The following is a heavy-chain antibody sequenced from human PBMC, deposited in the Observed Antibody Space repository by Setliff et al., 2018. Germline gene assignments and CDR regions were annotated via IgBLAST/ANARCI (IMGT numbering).Heavy chain of an antibody. V-gene: IGHV4-61*09. CDR2: IDPRGNT. Sequence: SETLSLTCTVSGGSITSGSNYWSWIRQPAGRGLEWMGHIDPRGNTNYHPSLRSRVTISRDTSKNQFSLKLTSVTAADTAVYFCARSLSSGSYWNPRPFYSDSWGQGTLVTVS. J-gene: IGHJ4*02. CDR1: GGSITSGSNY. D-gene: IGHD3-10*01. CDR3: ARSLSSGSYWNPRPFYSDS.